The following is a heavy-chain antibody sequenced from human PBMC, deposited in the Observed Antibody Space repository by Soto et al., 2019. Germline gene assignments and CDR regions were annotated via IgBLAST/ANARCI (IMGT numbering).Heavy chain of an antibody. CDR3: ARANTIFGVVDPYYYYGMDV. CDR2: INAGNGNT. Sequence: EASVKVSCKASGYTFTSYAMHWVRQAPGQRLEWMGWINAGNGNTKYSQKFQGRVTITRDTSASTAYMELSSLRSEDTAVYYCARANTIFGVVDPYYYYGMDVWRQGTTVTVSS. D-gene: IGHD3-3*01. J-gene: IGHJ6*02. V-gene: IGHV1-3*01. CDR1: GYTFTSYA.